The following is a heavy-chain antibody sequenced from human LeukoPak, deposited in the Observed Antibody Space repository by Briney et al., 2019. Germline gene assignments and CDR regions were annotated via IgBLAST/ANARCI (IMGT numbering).Heavy chain of an antibody. J-gene: IGHJ4*02. CDR3: ARDGYYYGSGSLREYYFDY. Sequence: PGGSLRLSCAASGFTFSSYGMHWVRQAPGKGLEWVAVICYDGSNKYYADSVKGRFTISRDNSKNTLYLQMNSLRAEDTAVYYCARDGYYYGSGSLREYYFDYWGQGTLVTVSS. CDR1: GFTFSSYG. D-gene: IGHD3-10*01. V-gene: IGHV3-33*08. CDR2: ICYDGSNK.